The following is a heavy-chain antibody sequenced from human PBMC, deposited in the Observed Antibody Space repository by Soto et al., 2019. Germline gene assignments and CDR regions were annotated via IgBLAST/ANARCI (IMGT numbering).Heavy chain of an antibody. V-gene: IGHV3-11*06. D-gene: IGHD2-15*01. J-gene: IGHJ5*02. CDR2: ISPGSRYP. CDR1: GLTLGDSC. CDR3: VRGGGGGLFDP. Sequence: GGCLGLGCAGSGLTLGDSCMSWIRQAPGKGLEWLSYISPGSRYPAYADSVKGRFTISRDNAKRSLYLQMMSLTAEDTAIYYCVRGGGGGLFDPCGQGTMVTFSS.